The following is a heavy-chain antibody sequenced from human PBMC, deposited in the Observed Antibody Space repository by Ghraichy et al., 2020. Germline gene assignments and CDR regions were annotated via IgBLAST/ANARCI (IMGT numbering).Heavy chain of an antibody. D-gene: IGHD3-22*01. J-gene: IGHJ6*03. CDR3: RSSGYQFSDNYYYVDV. Sequence: SETLSLTCTVSGGSVSDYYWSWIRQPPGKGLEWIGYTYYRGNSNYNPSLKSRVTISVNTSKSQFFLTLRSVTAADTAVYYCRSSGYQFSDNYYYVDVWGTGTTVIVSS. CDR2: TYYRGNS. CDR1: GGSVSDYY. V-gene: IGHV4-59*02.